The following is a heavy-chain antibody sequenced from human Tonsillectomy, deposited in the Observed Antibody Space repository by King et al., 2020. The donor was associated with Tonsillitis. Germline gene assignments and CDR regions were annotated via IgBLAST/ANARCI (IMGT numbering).Heavy chain of an antibody. CDR2: ISYDGTNK. Sequence: VQLVESGGGVVQPGKSLRLSCVASGFTFRNYAMHWVRQAPGKGLEWVAIISYDGTNKFYADSVKGRFTISRDSSKNTLYLHMNSLRADDTAVYYCARDRGSWVLDIDYWGQGTLVTVSS. CDR3: ARDRGSWVLDIDY. CDR1: GFTFRNYA. V-gene: IGHV3-30*04. D-gene: IGHD1-26*01. J-gene: IGHJ4*02.